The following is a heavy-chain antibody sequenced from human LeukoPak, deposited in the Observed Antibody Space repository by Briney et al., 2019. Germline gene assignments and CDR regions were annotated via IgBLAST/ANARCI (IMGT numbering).Heavy chain of an antibody. D-gene: IGHD5-24*01. V-gene: IGHV4-59*01. J-gene: IGHJ4*02. CDR1: GGSISSYY. CDR2: IYSSGST. CDR3: ARGVEVASFDY. Sequence: SETLSLTCTVSGGSISSYYWSWIRQPPGEGLEWIGYIYSSGSTNYNPSLKSRVTISVDTSKNQFSLKLSSVTAADTAVYYCARGVEVASFDYWGQGTLVTVSS.